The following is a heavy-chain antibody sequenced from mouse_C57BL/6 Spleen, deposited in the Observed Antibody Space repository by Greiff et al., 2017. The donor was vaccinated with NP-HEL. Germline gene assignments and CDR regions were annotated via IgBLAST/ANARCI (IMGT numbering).Heavy chain of an antibody. CDR1: GYAFSSSW. CDR3: ARLEGFAY. CDR2: IYPGDGDT. V-gene: IGHV1-82*01. J-gene: IGHJ3*01. Sequence: QVQLQQSGPELVKPGASVKISCKASGYAFSSSWMNWVKQRPGKGLEWIGRIYPGDGDTNYNGKFKGKATLTADKSSSTAYMQLSSLTSEDSAVYFCARLEGFAYWGQGTLVTVSA.